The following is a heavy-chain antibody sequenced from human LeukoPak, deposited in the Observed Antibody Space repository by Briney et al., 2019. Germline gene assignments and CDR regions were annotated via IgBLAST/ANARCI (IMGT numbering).Heavy chain of an antibody. CDR2: INPAGGGT. V-gene: IGHV1-2*02. D-gene: IGHD3-10*01. J-gene: IGHJ3*02. CDR3: AKSNGYGLIDI. Sequence: ASVKVSCKASGYTFTDYYIHWVRQAPGQGLEWMGWINPAGGGTNYAQNFQGRVTMTSDTSISTAYMELSSLRSDDTAVYYCAKSNGYGLIDIWGQGTMVTVSS. CDR1: GYTFTDYY.